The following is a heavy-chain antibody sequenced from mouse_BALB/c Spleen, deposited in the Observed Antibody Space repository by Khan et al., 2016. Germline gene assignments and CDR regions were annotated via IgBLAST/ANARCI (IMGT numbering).Heavy chain of an antibody. CDR2: INTYTGEP. V-gene: IGHV9-1*02. Sequence: QIQLVQSGPELKKHGETVKISCKASGYTFTDYGMNWVKQAPGKGLQWMGWINTYTGEPTYADDFKGRFAFSLETSANTAYLQINNLKNEDMATYFCARFRSANYWGQGTTLTVSS. CDR1: GYTFTDYG. J-gene: IGHJ2*01. CDR3: ARFRSANY. D-gene: IGHD6-1*01.